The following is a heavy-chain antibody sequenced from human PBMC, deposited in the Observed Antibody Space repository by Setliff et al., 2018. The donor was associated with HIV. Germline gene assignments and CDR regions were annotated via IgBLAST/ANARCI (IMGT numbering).Heavy chain of an antibody. J-gene: IGHJ6*03. CDR1: GDSSSNDY. CDR3: AREYYRSGGYYSGWKYYYMDV. D-gene: IGHD2-15*01. V-gene: IGHV4-4*08. Sequence: ASETLSLTCTVSGDSSSNDYWTWVRQPPGKGLEWIGNIHTIGTTKYNPSLNSRVTISVDRSKSQFSLRLSSVTAADTAMYYCAREYYRSGGYYSGWKYYYMDVWGKGTTVTVSS. CDR2: IHTIGTT.